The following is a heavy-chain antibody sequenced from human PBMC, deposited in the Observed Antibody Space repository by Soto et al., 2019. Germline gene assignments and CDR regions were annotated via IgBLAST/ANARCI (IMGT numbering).Heavy chain of an antibody. CDR3: AKAPTYYYDSSGYYFDY. D-gene: IGHD3-22*01. J-gene: IGHJ4*02. CDR2: ISGSGGST. V-gene: IGHV3-23*01. Sequence: GGSLRLSCAASGFTFSSYAMSWVRQAPGKGLEWVSAISGSGGSTYYADSVKGRFTISRDNSKNTLYLQMNSLRAEDTAVYYCAKAPTYYYDSSGYYFDYWGQGTLVTVSS. CDR1: GFTFSSYA.